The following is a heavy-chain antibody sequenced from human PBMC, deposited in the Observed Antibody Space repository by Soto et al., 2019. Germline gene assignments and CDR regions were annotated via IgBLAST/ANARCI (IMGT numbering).Heavy chain of an antibody. CDR2: IIPIFGTA. J-gene: IGHJ4*02. D-gene: IGHD6-13*01. CDR3: ASRVSAGY. Sequence: GASVKVSCKASGGTFSSYASSWVRQAPGQGLEWMGGIIPIFGTANYAQKFQGRVTITADSLYLQMNSLRPEDTAVYYCASRVSAGYWGQGTLVTVSS. V-gene: IGHV1-69*13. CDR1: GGTFSSYA.